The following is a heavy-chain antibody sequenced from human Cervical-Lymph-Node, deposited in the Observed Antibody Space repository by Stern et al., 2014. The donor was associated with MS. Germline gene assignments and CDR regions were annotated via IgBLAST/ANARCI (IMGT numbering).Heavy chain of an antibody. V-gene: IGHV1-2*06. Sequence: QVQLVESGADVKKPGASVKVSCKASGYTFSAYYMHWLRQAPGQALEWMGRINPKSGVTNYAQKFQDRVTMTRDTSISTVYMELSRLRSNDTAMYYCATRRGCSGGSCSSRSLDYWGQGSLVTVSS. J-gene: IGHJ4*02. D-gene: IGHD2-15*01. CDR2: INPKSGVT. CDR3: ATRRGCSGGSCSSRSLDY. CDR1: GYTFSAYY.